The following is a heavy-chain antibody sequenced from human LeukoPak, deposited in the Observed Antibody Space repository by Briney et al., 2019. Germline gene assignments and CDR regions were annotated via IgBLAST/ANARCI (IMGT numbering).Heavy chain of an antibody. CDR1: GVSISSGDYY. Sequence: SQTLSLTCTVSGVSISSGDYYWSWIRQPPGRGLEWIGYIYYSGSTYYNPSLKSRVTISVDTSKNQLSLKLSSVTAADTAVYYCARPYYYDSRIDPWGQGTLVTVSS. J-gene: IGHJ5*02. V-gene: IGHV4-30-4*01. CDR3: ARPYYYDSRIDP. CDR2: IYYSGST. D-gene: IGHD3-22*01.